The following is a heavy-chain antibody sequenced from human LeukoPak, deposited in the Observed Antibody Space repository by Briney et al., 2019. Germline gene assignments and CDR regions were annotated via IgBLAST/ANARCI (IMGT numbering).Heavy chain of an antibody. V-gene: IGHV3-48*04. J-gene: IGHJ6*03. CDR2: ISSSASTI. CDR3: ARVSVAGLYYYYYMDV. D-gene: IGHD6-19*01. Sequence: GSLRLSCAASGFTFSSYSMNWVRQAPGKGLEWVSYISSSASTIYYADSVKGRFTISRDNAKNSLFLQMNSLRAEDTAVYYCARVSVAGLYYYYYMDVWGKGTTVTISS. CDR1: GFTFSSYS.